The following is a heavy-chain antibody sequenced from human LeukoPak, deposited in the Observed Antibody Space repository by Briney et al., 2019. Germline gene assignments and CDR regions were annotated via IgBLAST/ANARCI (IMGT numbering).Heavy chain of an antibody. CDR2: IGASGATT. CDR1: GFTFSSYA. CDR3: ARQTGYCSAGSCYFEY. V-gene: IGHV3-23*01. J-gene: IGHJ4*02. Sequence: PGGSLRLSCAASGFTFSSYAMSWVRQAPGQGLEWVSAIGASGATTYYADSVKGRITISRDNSKNTLFLQVNSLRAEDTALYYCARQTGYCSAGSCYFEYWGQGTLFTVSS. D-gene: IGHD2-15*01.